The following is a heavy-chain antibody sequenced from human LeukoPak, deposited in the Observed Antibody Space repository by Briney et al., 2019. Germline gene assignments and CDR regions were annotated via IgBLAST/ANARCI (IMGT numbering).Heavy chain of an antibody. D-gene: IGHD2-15*01. V-gene: IGHV3-9*01. J-gene: IGHJ4*02. CDR1: GFTFDDYA. CDR3: AKDIGRNSYCSGGSCYWTVFDY. Sequence: GRSLRLSCAASGFTFDDYAMHWVRHAPGKGLEWVSGISWNSGSIGYADSVKGRFTISRDNAKNSLYLQMNSLSAEDTALYYCAKDIGRNSYCSGGSCYWTVFDYWGQGTLVTVSS. CDR2: ISWNSGSI.